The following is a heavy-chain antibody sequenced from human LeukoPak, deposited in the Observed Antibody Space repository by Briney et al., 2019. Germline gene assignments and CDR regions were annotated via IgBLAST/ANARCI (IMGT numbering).Heavy chain of an antibody. V-gene: IGHV3-30*02. Sequence: PGGSLRLSCAASGFTFSSYGMHWVRQAPGKGLEWVAFIRYDGGNKYYADSVKGRFTISRDNSKNTLYLQMNSLRAEDTAVYYCAKGTRVGATGDKGYWGQGTLVTVSS. J-gene: IGHJ4*02. CDR2: IRYDGGNK. CDR1: GFTFSSYG. CDR3: AKGTRVGATGDKGY. D-gene: IGHD1-26*01.